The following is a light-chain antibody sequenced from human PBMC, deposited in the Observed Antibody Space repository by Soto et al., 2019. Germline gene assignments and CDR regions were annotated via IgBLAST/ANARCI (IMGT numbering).Light chain of an antibody. J-gene: IGKJ1*01. V-gene: IGKV1-5*01. CDR1: ESISSY. CDR3: QQYNSYSPT. Sequence: DFQLTQSPSSLSASVGDRVTITCRTSESISSYLSWYQQKAGQPPKLLIFAASSLQSGVPSRFSGRGSGTEYTLTISGLQPGDSANYYCQQYNSYSPTLGQGTKV. CDR2: AAS.